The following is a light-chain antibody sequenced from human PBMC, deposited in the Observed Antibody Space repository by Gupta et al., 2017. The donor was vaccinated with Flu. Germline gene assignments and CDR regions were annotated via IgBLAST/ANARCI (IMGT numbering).Light chain of an antibody. J-gene: IGKJ1*01. V-gene: IGKV1-39*01. CDR3: QQTYRTPLLT. Sequence: SSRSASVGDRVTITCRASQSIRNYLNWHPHKPGEAPKLLVYRASSLQSGLPSRFSGSGSGTDFTLTISSRQPEDCAPYFCQQTYRTPLLTFGHGTKVDIK. CDR2: RAS. CDR1: QSIRNY.